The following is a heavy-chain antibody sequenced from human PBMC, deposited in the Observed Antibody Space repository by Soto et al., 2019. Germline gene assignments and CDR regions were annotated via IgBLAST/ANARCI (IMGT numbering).Heavy chain of an antibody. D-gene: IGHD2-2*01. CDR2: INPGKGNT. CDR3: AKDIMPAFCALFGF. V-gene: IGHV1-3*01. J-gene: IGHJ4*02. Sequence: ASVKVSGKASGFTFSTYVIHWVRQAPGQGLEWMGWINPGKGNTKYSQKFQNRVTVTWDTSATTAYVELSSLRSEDTALYYCAKDIMPAFCALFGFWGEGTL. CDR1: GFTFSTYV.